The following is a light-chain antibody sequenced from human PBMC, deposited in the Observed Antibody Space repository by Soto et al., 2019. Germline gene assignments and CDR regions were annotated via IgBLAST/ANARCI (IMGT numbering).Light chain of an antibody. Sequence: EIVLTQSPGTLSLSPGERATLSCRASQSISNSYLAWYQQKPGQAPRLLIYGASSRATGIPDRFSGSGSGTDFTLTISRLEPEDFAVYYCQQHVSSPLTFGGGTKVEIK. J-gene: IGKJ4*01. V-gene: IGKV3-20*01. CDR1: QSISNSY. CDR3: QQHVSSPLT. CDR2: GAS.